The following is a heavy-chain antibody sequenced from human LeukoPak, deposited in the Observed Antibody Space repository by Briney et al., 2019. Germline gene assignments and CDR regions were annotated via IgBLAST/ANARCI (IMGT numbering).Heavy chain of an antibody. CDR1: GFTFSSYG. CDR3: AKDYTMIVVSNWFDP. CDR2: ISYDGSNK. D-gene: IGHD3-22*01. V-gene: IGHV3-30*18. Sequence: GGSLRLSCAASGFTFSSYGMHWVRQAPGKGLEWVAVISYDGSNKYYADSVKGRLTISRDNSKNTLYLQMNSLRAEDTAVYYCAKDYTMIVVSNWFDPWGQGTLVAVSS. J-gene: IGHJ5*02.